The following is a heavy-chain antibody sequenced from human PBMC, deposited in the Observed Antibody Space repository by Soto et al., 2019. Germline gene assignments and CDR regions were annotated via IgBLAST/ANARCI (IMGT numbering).Heavy chain of an antibody. Sequence: SETLSLTCAVYGGSFSGYYWSWIRQPPGKGLEWIGEINHSGSTNYNPSVKSRVTISVDTPKPQFSLKLSSVTAADTAVYYCARGPEYDFWSGYYFDYWGQGTLVTVSS. CDR2: INHSGST. CDR3: ARGPEYDFWSGYYFDY. D-gene: IGHD3-3*01. CDR1: GGSFSGYY. V-gene: IGHV4-34*01. J-gene: IGHJ4*02.